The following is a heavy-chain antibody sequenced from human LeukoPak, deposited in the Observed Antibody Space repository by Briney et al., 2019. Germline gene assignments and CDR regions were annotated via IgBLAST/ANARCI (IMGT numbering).Heavy chain of an antibody. J-gene: IGHJ4*02. D-gene: IGHD2-2*01. CDR1: GYTFTGYY. V-gene: IGHV1-46*01. CDR3: ARSIGDIVVVPAAMNY. CDR2: INPSGGST. Sequence: ASVKVSCKASGYTFTGYYMHWVRQAPGQGLEGMGIINPSGGSTSYAQKFQGRVTMTRDMSTSTVYMELSSLRSEDTAVYYCARSIGDIVVVPAAMNYWGQGTLVTVSS.